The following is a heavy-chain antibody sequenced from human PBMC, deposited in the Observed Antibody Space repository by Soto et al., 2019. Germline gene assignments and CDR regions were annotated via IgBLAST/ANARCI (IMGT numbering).Heavy chain of an antibody. V-gene: IGHV4-31*03. CDR2: IYYSGST. CDR1: GGSISSGGYY. J-gene: IGHJ6*02. D-gene: IGHD5-18*01. Sequence: QVQLQESGPGLVKPSQTLSLTCTVSGGSISSGGYYWSWIRQHPGKGLEWIGYIYYSGSTYYNPSLKSRVTISVETSKTQFSLKRSPVTAADTAVYYCARVGGSYGGGGMDVWGQGTTVTVSS. CDR3: ARVGGSYGGGGMDV.